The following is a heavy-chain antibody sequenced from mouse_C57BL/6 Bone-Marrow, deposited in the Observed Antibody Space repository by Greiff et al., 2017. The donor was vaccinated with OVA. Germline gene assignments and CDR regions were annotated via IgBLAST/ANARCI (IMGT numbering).Heavy chain of an antibody. J-gene: IGHJ1*03. V-gene: IGHV1-4*01. CDR2: INPSSGST. CDR1: GYTFTSYT. D-gene: IGHD1-1*01. CDR3: AIGSTTVVAKCYCYFDV. Sequence: QVQLQQPGAELARPGASVKMSCKASGYTFTSYTMHWVKQRPGQGLEWIGYINPSSGSTKYNQKFKDKATLTADKSYSTAYMQLSSLTSEDSAVYYCAIGSTTVVAKCYCYFDVWGTGTTVTVSS.